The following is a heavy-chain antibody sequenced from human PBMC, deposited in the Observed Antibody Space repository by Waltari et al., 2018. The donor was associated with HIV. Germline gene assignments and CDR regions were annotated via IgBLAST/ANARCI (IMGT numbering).Heavy chain of an antibody. CDR2: IYYTGDT. CDR1: GASMRSTNYY. D-gene: IGHD3-9*01. CDR3: ARQHAYTSDWFSQASFFNY. J-gene: IGHJ1*01. V-gene: IGHV4-39*01. Sequence: LQLKESGPGLVKPSDTLSLTCAVSGASMRSTNYYWAWTRQSPGQRLEWIATIYYTGDTYFVPSLKNRTSISVDSSKNLLSLSLASVTAADTAIYYCARQHAYTSDWFSQASFFNYWGPGTLVTVSS.